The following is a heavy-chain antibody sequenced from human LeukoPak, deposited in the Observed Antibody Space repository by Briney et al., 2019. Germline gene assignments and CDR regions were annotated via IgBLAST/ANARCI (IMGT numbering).Heavy chain of an antibody. J-gene: IGHJ2*01. D-gene: IGHD5-24*01. CDR1: GFTLSSYW. V-gene: IGHV3-74*01. CDR3: AREEMATRKWYFDL. Sequence: PGGSLRLSCAVSGFTLSSYWMHRVRQAPGKGLVWVSRMNNDGSGTTYADSVKGRFTISRDNGKNTLYLQMNSLRPEDTALYYCAREEMATRKWYFDLWGRGTLVTVSS. CDR2: MNNDGSGT.